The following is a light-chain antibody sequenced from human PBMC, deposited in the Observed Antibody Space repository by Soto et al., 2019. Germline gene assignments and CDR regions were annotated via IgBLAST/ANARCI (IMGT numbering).Light chain of an antibody. CDR2: DAV. V-gene: IGKV3-20*01. J-gene: IGKJ4*01. CDR1: QTVSSNS. Sequence: IVLTQSPGTLSLSPGEKANLSCRASQTVSSNSLAWYQQRPGQTPRLLIYDAVSRVTGIPDRFSGSGSGTEFTLTINSLQPDDFAAYFCQHYSNSPRTFGEGTKVEIK. CDR3: QHYSNSPRT.